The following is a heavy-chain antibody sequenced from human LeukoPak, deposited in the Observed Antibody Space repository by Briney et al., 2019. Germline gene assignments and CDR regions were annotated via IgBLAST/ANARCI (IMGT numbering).Heavy chain of an antibody. J-gene: IGHJ4*02. V-gene: IGHV3-11*01. Sequence: GGSLRLSCAASGFTFSDYYMSWIRQAPGKGLEWVSYISSSGSTIYYADSVKGRFTISRDNAKNSLYLQMNSLRAEDTAVYYCARDPWPVRDDSSGYYPGDDYWGQGTLVTVSS. CDR2: ISSSGSTI. CDR1: GFTFSDYY. D-gene: IGHD3-22*01. CDR3: ARDPWPVRDDSSGYYPGDDY.